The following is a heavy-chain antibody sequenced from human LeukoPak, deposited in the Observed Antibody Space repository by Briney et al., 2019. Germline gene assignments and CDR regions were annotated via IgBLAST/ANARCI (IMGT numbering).Heavy chain of an antibody. J-gene: IGHJ6*04. D-gene: IGHD5-18*01. V-gene: IGHV4-59*01. CDR3: ARKYSYVRGSYYYSGMDV. Sequence: SETLSLTCTVSGGSISSYYWSWIRQPPGKGLEWIGYIYYSGSTNYNPSLKSRVTISVDTSKNQFSLKLSSVTAADTAVYYCARKYSYVRGSYYYSGMDVWGKGPPVPVPS. CDR2: IYYSGST. CDR1: GGSISSYY.